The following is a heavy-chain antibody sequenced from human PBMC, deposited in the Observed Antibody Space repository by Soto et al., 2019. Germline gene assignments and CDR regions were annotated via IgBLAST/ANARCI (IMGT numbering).Heavy chain of an antibody. CDR1: GFTLRTSGVG. D-gene: IGHD6-19*01. J-gene: IGHJ5*02. V-gene: IGHV2-5*01. Sequence: SGPTLVNPTQTLTLTCIFSGFTLRTSGVGVGWIRQPPGKALEWLGCIYWNDDKRYSPYLKSRLNITKDTSKNQVALTMTNMDPVDTATYYCAKSGCSGWYGWFDTWGQGTLVTVSS. CDR2: IYWNDDK. CDR3: AKSGCSGWYGWFDT.